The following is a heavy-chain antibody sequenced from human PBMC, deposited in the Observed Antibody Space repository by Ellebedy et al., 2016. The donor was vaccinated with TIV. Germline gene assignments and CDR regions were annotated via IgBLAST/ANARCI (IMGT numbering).Heavy chain of an antibody. J-gene: IGHJ4*02. CDR2: NSAYNGNT. D-gene: IGHD1-14*01. V-gene: IGHV1-18*01. CDR1: GYTFTSYG. CDR3: TKKSSTPTGIHGGGDY. Sequence: AASVKVSCQASGYTFTSYGIIWVRQPSGQGLEWMGWNSAYNGNTDYAQKLQGRVTMTTDTSTSTAYMELRRLRSDDTTVYYCTKKSSTPTGIHGGGDYWGQGTLVTVAS.